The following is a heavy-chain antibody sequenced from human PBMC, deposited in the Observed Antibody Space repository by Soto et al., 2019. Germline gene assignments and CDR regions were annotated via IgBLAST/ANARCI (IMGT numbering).Heavy chain of an antibody. CDR2: IIPIFGTA. D-gene: IGHD2-15*01. CDR1: GGTFSSYA. V-gene: IGHV1-69*01. J-gene: IGHJ5*02. CDR3: ARVGWSRLLRWFDP. Sequence: QVQLVQSGAEVKKPGSSVKVSCKASGGTFSSYAISWVRQAPGQGLEWTGGIIPIFGTANYGQKFQGRVTITADESTSTAYMELSSLRSEDTAVYYCARVGWSRLLRWFDPWGQGTLVTVSS.